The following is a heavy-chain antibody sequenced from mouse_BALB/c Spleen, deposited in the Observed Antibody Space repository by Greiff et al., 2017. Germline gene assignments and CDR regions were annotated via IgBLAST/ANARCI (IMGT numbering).Heavy chain of an antibody. Sequence: VQVVESGPELVKPGASVKMSCKASGYTFTSYYIHWVKQRPGQGLEWIGWIYPGDGSTKYNEKFKGKTTLTADKSSSTAYMLLSSLTSEDSAIYFCARTTTVVASYYYAMDYWGQGTSVTVSS. CDR1: GYTFTSYY. CDR2: IYPGDGST. J-gene: IGHJ4*01. D-gene: IGHD1-1*01. CDR3: ARTTTVVASYYYAMDY. V-gene: IGHV1S56*01.